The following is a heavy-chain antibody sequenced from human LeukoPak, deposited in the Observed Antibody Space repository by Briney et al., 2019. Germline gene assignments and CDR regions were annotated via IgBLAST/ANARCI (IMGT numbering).Heavy chain of an antibody. V-gene: IGHV3-21*01. CDR2: ISSSSDYI. J-gene: IGHJ5*01. Sequence: GGSLRLSCAASGFTFSSSTMNWVRRAPGKGLEWVSSISSSSDYIHYADSVKGRFTISRDNAKNSLYLQMNSLRAEDTAVYYCVRIPNSANFPDWFDSWGQGTLLTVSS. CDR1: GFTFSSST. D-gene: IGHD4/OR15-4a*01. CDR3: VRIPNSANFPDWFDS.